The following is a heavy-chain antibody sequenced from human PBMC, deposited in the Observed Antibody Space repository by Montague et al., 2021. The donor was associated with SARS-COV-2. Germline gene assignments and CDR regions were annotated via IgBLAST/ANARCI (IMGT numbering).Heavy chain of an antibody. Sequence: SLRLSCAASGFSFGDYAMHWVRLAPGQGLEWVSGISRGSDKIGYGDSVKGRFIVSRDNAKNSLYLQMNSVRIDDTALYFCAKDVLSVPAAGGVFDSWGQGTLVAVSS. V-gene: IGHV3-9*01. D-gene: IGHD6-13*01. CDR3: AKDVLSVPAAGGVFDS. CDR2: ISRGSDKI. CDR1: GFSFGDYA. J-gene: IGHJ4*02.